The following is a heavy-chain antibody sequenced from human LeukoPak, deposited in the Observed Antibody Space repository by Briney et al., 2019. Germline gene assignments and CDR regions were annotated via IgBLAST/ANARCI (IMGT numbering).Heavy chain of an antibody. CDR3: ANYYDSSGYPKAGAFDI. V-gene: IGHV1-24*01. Sequence: ASVKVSCKVSGYTLTELSMHWVRQAPGKGLEWMGGFDPEDGETIYAQKFQGRVTMTEDTSTDTAYMELSSLRSEDTAVYYCANYYDSSGYPKAGAFDIWGQGTMVTVSS. CDR1: GYTLTELS. J-gene: IGHJ3*02. D-gene: IGHD3-22*01. CDR2: FDPEDGET.